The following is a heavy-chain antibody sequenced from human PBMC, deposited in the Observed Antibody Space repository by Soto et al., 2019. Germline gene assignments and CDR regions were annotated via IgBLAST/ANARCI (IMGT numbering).Heavy chain of an antibody. CDR3: ARIRYYSDTSGYVLDY. CDR2: IFSNDEK. Sequence: QVTLKESGPVLVKPPETLTLTCSVSGFSLSNARMGVTWIRQPPGKALEWLAHIFSNDEKSYSTSLKSRLSLSKDTSKSQVVLTMTNMDPVDTATYYCARIRYYSDTSGYVLDYWGQGTLVTVSS. CDR1: GFSLSNARMG. J-gene: IGHJ4*02. D-gene: IGHD3-22*01. V-gene: IGHV2-26*01.